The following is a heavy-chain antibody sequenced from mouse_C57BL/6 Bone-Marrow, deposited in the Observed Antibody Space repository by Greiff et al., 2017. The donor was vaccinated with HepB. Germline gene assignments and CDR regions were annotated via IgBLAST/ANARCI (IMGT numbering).Heavy chain of an antibody. Sequence: VHVKQSGPVLVKPGASVKMSCKASGYTFTDYYMNWVKQSHGKSLEWIGVINPYNGGTSYNQKFKGKATLTVDKSSSTAYMELNSLTSEDSAVYYCASYYAFDYWGQGTTLTVSS. CDR1: GYTFTDYY. CDR2: INPYNGGT. CDR3: ASYYAFDY. J-gene: IGHJ2*01. D-gene: IGHD1-1*01. V-gene: IGHV1-19*01.